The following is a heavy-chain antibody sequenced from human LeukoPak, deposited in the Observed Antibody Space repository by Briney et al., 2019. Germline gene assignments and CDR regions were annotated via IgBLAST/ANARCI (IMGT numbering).Heavy chain of an antibody. J-gene: IGHJ5*01. CDR2: IKQDGSEK. CDR3: AREFRSGYNSRWFDY. D-gene: IGHD6-19*01. V-gene: IGHV3-7*01. CDR1: GIILSSYW. Sequence: PGGSLRLSCAASGIILSSYWMSWVRQAPGKGLEWVANIKQDGSEKWYVDSVKGLFTISRDNAKNSLYLQMNSLRVEDTAVYYCAREFRSGYNSRWFDYWGQGTLVTVSS.